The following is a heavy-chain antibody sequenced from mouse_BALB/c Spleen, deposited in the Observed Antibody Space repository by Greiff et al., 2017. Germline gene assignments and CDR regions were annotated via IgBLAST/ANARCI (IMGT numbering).Heavy chain of an antibody. CDR2: ISSGSSTI. D-gene: IGHD1-2*01. J-gene: IGHJ3*01. V-gene: IGHV5-17*02. CDR3: ARGEDYCGYVAWFAY. CDR1: GFTFSSFG. Sequence: EVMLVESGGGLVQPGGSRKLSCAASGFTFSSFGMHWVRQAPEKGLEWVAYISSGSSTIYYADTVKGRFTISRDNPKNTLFLQMTSLRSEDTAMYYCARGEDYCGYVAWFAYWGQGTLVTVSA.